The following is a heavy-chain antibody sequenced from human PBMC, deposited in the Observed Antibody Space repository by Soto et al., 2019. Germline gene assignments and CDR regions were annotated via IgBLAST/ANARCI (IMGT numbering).Heavy chain of an antibody. CDR3: ASTDYGGNSREAAFDI. Sequence: QSGGSLRLSCAASGFTFSSYAMHWVRQAPGKGLEWVAVISYDGSNKYYADSVKGRFTISRDNSKNTLYLQMNSLRAEDTAVYYCASTDYGGNSREAAFDIWGQGTMVTV. CDR2: ISYDGSNK. J-gene: IGHJ3*02. CDR1: GFTFSSYA. D-gene: IGHD4-17*01. V-gene: IGHV3-30-3*01.